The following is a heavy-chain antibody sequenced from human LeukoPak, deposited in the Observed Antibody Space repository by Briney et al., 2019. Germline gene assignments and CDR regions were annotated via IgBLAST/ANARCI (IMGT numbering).Heavy chain of an antibody. D-gene: IGHD2-2*01. J-gene: IGHJ5*02. CDR3: ARDHNLVVVPDGHWFDP. V-gene: IGHV1-18*01. CDR2: ISAYNGNT. Sequence: GASVKVSCKASGYTFTSYGISWVRQAPGQGLEWMGWISAYNGNTNYAQKLQGRVTMTTDTSTSTAYMELRSLRSDDTAVYYCARDHNLVVVPDGHWFDPWGQGTLVTVSS. CDR1: GYTFTSYG.